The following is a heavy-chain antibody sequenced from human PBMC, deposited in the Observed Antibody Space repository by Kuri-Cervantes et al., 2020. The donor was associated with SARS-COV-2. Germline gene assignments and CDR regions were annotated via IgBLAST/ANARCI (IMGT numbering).Heavy chain of an antibody. V-gene: IGHV3-23*01. CDR3: ARYRSGWSFDY. CDR2: IGRDGHT. CDR1: GFTFTAYA. J-gene: IGHJ4*01. D-gene: IGHD6-19*01. Sequence: GGSLRLSCAASGFTFTAYAMSWVRQAPGRGLEWVSSIGRDGHTFYADSVRGRFTISRDDSKNTLYLQMNSLRAEDTAVYYCARYRSGWSFDYWGHGTLVTVSS.